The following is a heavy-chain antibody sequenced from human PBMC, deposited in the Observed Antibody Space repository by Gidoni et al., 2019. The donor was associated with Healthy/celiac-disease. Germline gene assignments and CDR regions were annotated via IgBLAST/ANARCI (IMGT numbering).Heavy chain of an antibody. Sequence: QVQLVQSGAEVTKPGASVKVSCKASGYTFTSYDINWVRQATGQGIEWMGWMNPNSGNTGYAQKFQGRVTMTRNTSISTAYMELSSLRSEDTAVYYCARGRDYAGGFDYWGQGTLVTVSS. CDR3: ARGRDYAGGFDY. V-gene: IGHV1-8*01. CDR2: MNPNSGNT. J-gene: IGHJ4*02. D-gene: IGHD4-17*01. CDR1: GYTFTSYD.